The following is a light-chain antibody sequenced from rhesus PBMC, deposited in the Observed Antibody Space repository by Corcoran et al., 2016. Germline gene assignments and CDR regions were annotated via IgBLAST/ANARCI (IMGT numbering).Light chain of an antibody. V-gene: IGKV1-74*01. J-gene: IGKJ4*01. CDR2: AAS. CDR3: QRSYGTPLT. Sequence: DIQMIQSPSSLSASVGDRVTITRRASENVNNYLHWYQQKPGKAPKLLIYAASTLQSGVPSRFSGGGSGTDYTFTISSLRPEDVATYYCQRSYGTPLTFGGGTKVEIK. CDR1: ENVNNY.